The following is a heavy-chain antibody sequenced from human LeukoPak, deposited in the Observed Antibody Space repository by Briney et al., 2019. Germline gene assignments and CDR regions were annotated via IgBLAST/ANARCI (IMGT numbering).Heavy chain of an antibody. D-gene: IGHD2-15*01. Sequence: SETLSLTCTVSGGSISSSSYYWGWIRQSPGKGLEWIGYIYYSGSTYYNPSLKSRVTISVDTSKSQFSLKLSSVTAADTAVYYCARWGFASSPYYWGQGTLVTVSS. CDR2: IYYSGST. J-gene: IGHJ4*02. V-gene: IGHV4-39*01. CDR1: GGSISSSSYY. CDR3: ARWGFASSPYY.